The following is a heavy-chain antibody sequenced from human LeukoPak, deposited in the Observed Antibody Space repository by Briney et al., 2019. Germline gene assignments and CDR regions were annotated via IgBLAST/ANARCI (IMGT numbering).Heavy chain of an antibody. Sequence: SGGSLRLSCAASGFTFSSYSMNWVRQAPGKGLEWVSYISSSSSTIYYADSVKGRFTISRGNAKNSLYLQMNSLRAEDTAVYYCARAPRYDSSGYYYVWGQGTLVTVSS. CDR1: GFTFSSYS. CDR2: ISSSSSTI. V-gene: IGHV3-48*01. CDR3: ARAPRYDSSGYYYV. D-gene: IGHD3-22*01. J-gene: IGHJ4*02.